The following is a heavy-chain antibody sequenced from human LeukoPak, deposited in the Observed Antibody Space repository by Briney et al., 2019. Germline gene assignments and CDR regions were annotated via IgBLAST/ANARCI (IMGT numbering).Heavy chain of an antibody. D-gene: IGHD4-17*01. J-gene: IGHJ4*02. CDR2: IYGGGNT. CDR3: AREAPGSSHGAIDY. Sequence: PGGSLRLSCAASGFTVNSKYMSWVRQAPGKGLEWVSVIYGGGNTYYADSVKGRFTISRDNAKNSLCLQMNSLRDEDTAVYYCAREAPGSSHGAIDYWGQGTLVTVSS. CDR1: GFTVNSKY. V-gene: IGHV3-66*01.